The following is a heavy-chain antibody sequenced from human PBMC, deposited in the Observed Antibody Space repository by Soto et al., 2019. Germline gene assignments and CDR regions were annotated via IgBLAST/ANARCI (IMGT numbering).Heavy chain of an antibody. J-gene: IGHJ4*02. CDR3: ANGRATYGLLTHDY. D-gene: IGHD3-10*01. CDR1: GFSFRNYA. CDR2: LTGSSSNI. V-gene: IGHV3-23*01. Sequence: PGGSLRLSCAASGFSFRNYAMSWVRQAPGKGLEWISTLTGSSSNIYYADSVKGRFAISRDNSRSTLYLQMNSLTAEDTAVYYCANGRATYGLLTHDYWGQGTLVTVSS.